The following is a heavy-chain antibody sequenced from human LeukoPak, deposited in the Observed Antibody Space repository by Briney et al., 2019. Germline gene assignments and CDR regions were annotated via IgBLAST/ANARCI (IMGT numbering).Heavy chain of an antibody. CDR3: ARDPSSSGWLDY. J-gene: IGHJ4*02. Sequence: ASVKVSCKASGYTFTSYYMHWVRQAPGQGLEWMGWINPNSGGTNYAQKFQGRVTMTRDTSISTAYMELSRLRSDDTAVYYCARDPSSSGWLDYWGQGTLVTVSS. CDR2: INPNSGGT. V-gene: IGHV1-2*02. D-gene: IGHD6-19*01. CDR1: GYTFTSYY.